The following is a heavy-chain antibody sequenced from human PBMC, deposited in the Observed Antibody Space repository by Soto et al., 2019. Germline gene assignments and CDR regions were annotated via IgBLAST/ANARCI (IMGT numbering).Heavy chain of an antibody. Sequence: GGSLRLSCAASGFTFSNAWMSWVRQAPGKGLEWVGRIKSKTDGGTTDYAAPVKGRFTISRDDSKNTLYLQMNSLKTDDTAVYYCTTDLPSYSSSSDYWGQGTLVTVS. CDR2: IKSKTDGGTT. D-gene: IGHD6-6*01. CDR3: TTDLPSYSSSSDY. V-gene: IGHV3-15*01. CDR1: GFTFSNAW. J-gene: IGHJ4*02.